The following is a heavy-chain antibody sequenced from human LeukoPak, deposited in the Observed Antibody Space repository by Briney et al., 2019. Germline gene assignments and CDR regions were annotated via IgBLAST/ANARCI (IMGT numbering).Heavy chain of an antibody. CDR2: IYYSGST. CDR1: GGSISSSSYY. D-gene: IGHD2-15*01. J-gene: IGHJ6*02. CDR3: AGDRRYCSGGSCTDPYYYGMDV. V-gene: IGHV4-61*05. Sequence: SETLSLTCTVSGGSISSSSYYWGWIRQPPGKGLEWIGYIYYSGSTNYNPSLKSRVTISVDTSKNQFSLKLSSVTAADTAVYYCAGDRRYCSGGSCTDPYYYGMDVWGQGTTVTVSS.